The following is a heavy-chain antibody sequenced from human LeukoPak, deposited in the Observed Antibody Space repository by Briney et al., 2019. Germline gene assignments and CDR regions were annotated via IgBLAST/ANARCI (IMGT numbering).Heavy chain of an antibody. CDR1: GFTFSSYA. V-gene: IGHV3-23*01. D-gene: IGHD3-22*01. J-gene: IGHJ5*02. Sequence: GGSLRLSCAASGFTFSSYATSWVRQAPGMRLEWVSTISSSGDSTNYADSVEGRFTISRDNSKNTLYLQMNSLRADDTAVYYCAKGAASGLVDWFDPWGQGTLVTVSS. CDR3: AKGAASGLVDWFDP. CDR2: ISSSGDST.